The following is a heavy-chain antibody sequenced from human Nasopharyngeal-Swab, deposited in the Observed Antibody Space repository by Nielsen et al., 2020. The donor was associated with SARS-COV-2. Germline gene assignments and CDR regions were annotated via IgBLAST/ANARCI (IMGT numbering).Heavy chain of an antibody. J-gene: IGHJ4*02. D-gene: IGHD1-20*01. CDR3: ARGRGITVTTPSPVFDY. CDR2: INHSGSI. Sequence: GSPRLSCAVYGGSFSGYYWSWIRQSPGKGLEWIGEINHSGSINYHLSLKSRVTISVETSKNQFSLKLSSVTAADTAVYYCARGRGITVTTPSPVFDYWGQGTLVTVSS. V-gene: IGHV4-34*01. CDR1: GGSFSGYY.